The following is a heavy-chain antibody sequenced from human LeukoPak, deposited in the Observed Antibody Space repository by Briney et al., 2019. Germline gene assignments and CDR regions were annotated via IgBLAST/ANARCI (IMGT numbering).Heavy chain of an antibody. J-gene: IGHJ4*02. CDR2: INPNSGGT. D-gene: IGHD6-13*01. CDR1: GYTFTGYY. CDR3: ARDSGYSSREFDY. V-gene: IGHV1-2*02. Sequence: EASVKVSCKASGYTFTGYYMHWVRQAPGQGLEWMGWINPNSGGTNYAQKFQGRVTMTRDTSISTAYMELSRLRSDDTAVYCCARDSGYSSREFDYWGQGTLVTVSS.